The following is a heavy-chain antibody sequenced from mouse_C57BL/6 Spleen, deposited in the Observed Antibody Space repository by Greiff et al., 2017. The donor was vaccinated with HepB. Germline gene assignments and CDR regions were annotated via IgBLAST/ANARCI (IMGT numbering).Heavy chain of an antibody. CDR2: INPNNGGT. Sequence: EVQLQQSGPELVKPGASVKIPCTASGYTFTDYNMHWVKQSHGKSLEWIGDINPNNGGTIYNQKFKGKATLTVDKSSSTAYMELRSLTSEDTAVYYCARWQRDYYAMDYWGQGTSVTVSS. CDR3: ARWQRDYYAMDY. V-gene: IGHV1-18*01. CDR1: GYTFTDYN. D-gene: IGHD6-1*01. J-gene: IGHJ4*01.